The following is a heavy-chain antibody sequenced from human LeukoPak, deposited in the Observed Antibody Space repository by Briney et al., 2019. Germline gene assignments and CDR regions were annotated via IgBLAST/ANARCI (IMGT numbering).Heavy chain of an antibody. D-gene: IGHD1-26*01. CDR1: GFTFDDYA. Sequence: GGSLRLSCAASGFTFDDYAMHWVRQVPGKGLEGVSAISWDSGSVGYADSVKGRFTISRDNAKKSLYLQMNSLRAEDKALYYCAKSRGGSSNDAFDIWGQGTMVTVSS. V-gene: IGHV3-9*01. CDR2: ISWDSGSV. J-gene: IGHJ3*02. CDR3: AKSRGGSSNDAFDI.